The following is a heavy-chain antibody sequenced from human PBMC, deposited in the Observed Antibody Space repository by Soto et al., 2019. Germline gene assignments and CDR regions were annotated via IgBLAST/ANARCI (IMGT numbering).Heavy chain of an antibody. CDR1: GFTFSNFG. J-gene: IGHJ5*02. D-gene: IGHD5-12*01. CDR2: ISYDGSNK. V-gene: IGHV3-30*18. Sequence: SGGGVVQPGRSLRLSCAASGFTFSNFGMHWVRQAPGKGLEWVAVISYDGSNKHYADSVKGRFTISRDNSKNTLYLQMNSLRAEDTAVYYCAKTGESGYDWGWFDPWGQGTLVTVSS. CDR3: AKTGESGYDWGWFDP.